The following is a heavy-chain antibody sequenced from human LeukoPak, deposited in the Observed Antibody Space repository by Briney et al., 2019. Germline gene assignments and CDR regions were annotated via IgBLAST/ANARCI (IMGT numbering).Heavy chain of an antibody. CDR3: AKAASGTVDY. CDR1: GFTFSNYA. J-gene: IGHJ4*02. CDR2: ISASGVST. Sequence: GGSLRLSCAASGFTFSNYAMNWVRQAPGKGLEWVSGISASGVSTSYADSVKGRFTISRDNSKNTLPLQMNSLRAEDTAVYYCAKAASGTVDYWGQGTLVTVSS. D-gene: IGHD6-13*01. V-gene: IGHV3-23*01.